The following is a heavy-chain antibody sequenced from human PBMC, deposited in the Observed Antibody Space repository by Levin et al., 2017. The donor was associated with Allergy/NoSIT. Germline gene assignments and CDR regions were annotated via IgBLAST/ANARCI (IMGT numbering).Heavy chain of an antibody. V-gene: IGHV3-33*01. Sequence: GGSLRLSCAASGFTFSSYGMHWVRQAPGKGLEWVAVIWYDGSNKYYADSVKGRFTISRDNSKNTLYLQMNSLRAEDTAVYYCARGMVDDIGVGGSGTFDYWGQGTLVTVSS. CDR1: GFTFSSYG. CDR3: ARGMVDDIGVGGSGTFDY. J-gene: IGHJ4*02. D-gene: IGHD2-15*01. CDR2: IWYDGSNK.